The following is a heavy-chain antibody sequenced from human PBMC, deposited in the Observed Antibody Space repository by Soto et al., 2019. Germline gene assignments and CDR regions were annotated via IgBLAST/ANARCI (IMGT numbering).Heavy chain of an antibody. CDR1: GFTIRSNY. V-gene: IGHV3-66*01. CDR3: ARGSNSNNWKLFDY. CDR2: MYAAGST. Sequence: EVQLVESGGGLVQPGGSLRLSCAVTGFTIRSNYMNWVRQAPRKGLEWVSVMYAAGSTYYEDSVKGRFNISRDNSKNTVYLQMNSLRGEDTAVYYCARGSNSNNWKLFDYWGQGTLVTVSS. J-gene: IGHJ4*02. D-gene: IGHD1-1*01.